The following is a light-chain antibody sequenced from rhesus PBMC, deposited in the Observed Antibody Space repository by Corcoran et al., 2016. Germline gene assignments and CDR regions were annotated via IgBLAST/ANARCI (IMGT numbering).Light chain of an antibody. Sequence: EVVMTQSPATLSLSPGERATLSCRASQSVTRRLAWYQQKPGQAPRRLIYDASRRATGIPNRCSGSGSGKEFTLPISSLEPEDVGLYYCQQHDDWPPLTFGGGTKVEIK. CDR3: QQHDDWPPLT. V-gene: IGKV3-42*01. CDR2: DAS. CDR1: QSVTRR. J-gene: IGKJ4*01.